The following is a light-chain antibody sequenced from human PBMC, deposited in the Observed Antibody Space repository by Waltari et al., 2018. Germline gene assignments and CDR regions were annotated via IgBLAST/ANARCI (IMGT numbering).Light chain of an antibody. V-gene: IGLV2-14*01. CDR1: RTDVVSYSY. CDR2: EVT. Sequence: QSAPTQPASVSASPGQSIPISCTGTRTDVVSYSYFPWYRQYPGKAPELLIYEVTQRPSGVSDRFSGSRSGSTASLTISGLQTEDEANYFCCSYTTTTTLVFGTGTKVIVL. J-gene: IGLJ1*01. CDR3: CSYTTTTTLV.